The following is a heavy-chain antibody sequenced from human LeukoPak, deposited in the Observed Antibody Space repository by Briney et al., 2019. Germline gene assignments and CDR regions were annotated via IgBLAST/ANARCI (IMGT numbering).Heavy chain of an antibody. V-gene: IGHV1-46*01. CDR1: GNTLTSTI. D-gene: IGHD6-6*01. CDR2: INPSGGST. J-gene: IGHJ4*02. Sequence: ASVKVSGKALGNTLTSTIMTWGRRPPGEDLKWMGIINPSGGSTSYAQKFQGRVTMTRDMSTSTVYMELSSLRSEDTAVYYCAREYSSSYFDYWGQGTLVTVSS. CDR3: AREYSSSYFDY.